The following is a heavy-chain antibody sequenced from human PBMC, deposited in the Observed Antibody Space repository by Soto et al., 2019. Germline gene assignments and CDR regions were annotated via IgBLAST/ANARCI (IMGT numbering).Heavy chain of an antibody. CDR2: ISYDGSEK. Sequence: QVQLVESGGGVVQPGRSLRLSCAASGFTFSSLGMHWVRQAPGKGLEWVAVISYDGSEKYYADSVKGRFNISRDNSKNTLSLQMNSLRAEDTAVYYCVKERTGTWDFDYWGQGTLVTVSS. D-gene: IGHD1-26*01. V-gene: IGHV3-30*18. CDR1: GFTFSSLG. CDR3: VKERTGTWDFDY. J-gene: IGHJ4*02.